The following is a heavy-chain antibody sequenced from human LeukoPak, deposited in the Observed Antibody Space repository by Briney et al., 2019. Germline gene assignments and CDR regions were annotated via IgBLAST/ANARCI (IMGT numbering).Heavy chain of an antibody. CDR2: IKQDGSEK. D-gene: IGHD3-10*01. Sequence: GGSLRLSCAASGFTFSSYWMSWVRQAPGKGLEWVANIKQDGSEKYYVDSVKGRFTISRDNAKNSLYLQMNSLRAEDTAVYYCARRLGDRPRGRKFDPWGQGTLVTVSS. J-gene: IGHJ5*02. CDR3: ARRLGDRPRGRKFDP. V-gene: IGHV3-7*01. CDR1: GFTFSSYW.